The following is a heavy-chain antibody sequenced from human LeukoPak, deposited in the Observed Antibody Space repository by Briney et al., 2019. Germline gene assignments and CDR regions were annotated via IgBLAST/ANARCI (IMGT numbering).Heavy chain of an antibody. Sequence: GGSLRLSCAASGFSFRNYAMSWVRQAPGKGLEWVSGISGSADSTYYADSVKGRFTISRDSSRNTLYLHMNSLRAEDTAVYYCAKDRVVATGIGEFDYWGQGTLVTVSS. CDR3: AKDRVVATGIGEFDY. J-gene: IGHJ4*02. CDR2: ISGSADST. V-gene: IGHV3-23*01. D-gene: IGHD6-13*01. CDR1: GFSFRNYA.